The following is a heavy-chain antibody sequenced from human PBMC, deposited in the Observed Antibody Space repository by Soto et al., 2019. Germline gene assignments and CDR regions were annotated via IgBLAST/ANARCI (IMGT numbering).Heavy chain of an antibody. CDR2: ISGSGGST. Sequence: GSLRLSCAASGFTFSSYAMSWVRQAPGKGLEWVSAISGSGGSTYYADSVKGRFTISRDNSKNTLYLQMNSLRAEDTAVYYCAKDLGAARPGYYYYYGMDVWGQGTTVTVSS. CDR1: GFTFSSYA. V-gene: IGHV3-23*01. J-gene: IGHJ6*02. CDR3: AKDLGAARPGYYYYYGMDV. D-gene: IGHD6-6*01.